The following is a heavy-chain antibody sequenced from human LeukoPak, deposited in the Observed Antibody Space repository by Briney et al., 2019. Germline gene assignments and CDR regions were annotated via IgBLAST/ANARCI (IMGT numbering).Heavy chain of an antibody. Sequence: TGGSLRLSCAASGFTFSTYSMNWVRQAPGKGLEWVSAISGSGGSTYYADSVKGRFTISRDNSKNTLYLQMNSLRAEDTAVYYCAKDVVDTDAFDIWGQGTMVTVSS. D-gene: IGHD3/OR15-3a*01. CDR2: ISGSGGST. CDR3: AKDVVDTDAFDI. J-gene: IGHJ3*02. V-gene: IGHV3-23*01. CDR1: GFTFSTYS.